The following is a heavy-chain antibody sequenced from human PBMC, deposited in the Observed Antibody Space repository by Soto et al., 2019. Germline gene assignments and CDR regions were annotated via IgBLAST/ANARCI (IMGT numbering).Heavy chain of an antibody. CDR3: ARGDSSGLNFDY. Sequence: QVQLVASGGGVVQPGRSLRLSCAASGFTFSSYGIHWVRQAPGKGLEWVAVIWYDGSNKYYADSVKGRFTISRDNSKNTLYLQMNSLRAEDTAVYYCARGDSSGLNFDYWGQGTLVTVSS. V-gene: IGHV3-33*01. J-gene: IGHJ4*02. CDR1: GFTFSSYG. CDR2: IWYDGSNK. D-gene: IGHD3-22*01.